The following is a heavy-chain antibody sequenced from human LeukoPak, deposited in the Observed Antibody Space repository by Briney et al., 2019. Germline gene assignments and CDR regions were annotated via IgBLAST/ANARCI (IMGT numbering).Heavy chain of an antibody. CDR2: INYSGDT. CDR3: ARETEPDAFDI. Sequence: PSETLSLTCTVSGGSIGSGDSYWSWIRQPPGKGLEWIGYINYSGDTSYSASLKSRVSISLDTSKNQFSLNLTSVTAADTAVYYCARETEPDAFDIWGHGTMVTVSA. V-gene: IGHV4-30-4*08. D-gene: IGHD1-14*01. J-gene: IGHJ3*02. CDR1: GGSIGSGDSY.